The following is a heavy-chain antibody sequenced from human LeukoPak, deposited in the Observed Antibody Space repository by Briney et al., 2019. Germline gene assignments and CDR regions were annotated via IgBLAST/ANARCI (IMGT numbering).Heavy chain of an antibody. V-gene: IGHV3-23*01. Sequence: GGSLRLSCAASGFTFSSYAMSWVRQAPGKGLEWVSAISGSGGSTYYADSMKGRFTISRDNSKNTLYLQMNSLRAEDTAVYYCAKDGVGATLRGGNFDYWGQGTLVTVSS. CDR2: ISGSGGST. CDR3: AKDGVGATLRGGNFDY. J-gene: IGHJ4*02. CDR1: GFTFSSYA. D-gene: IGHD1-26*01.